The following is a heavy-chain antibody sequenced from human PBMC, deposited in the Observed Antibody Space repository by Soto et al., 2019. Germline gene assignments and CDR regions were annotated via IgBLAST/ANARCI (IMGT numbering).Heavy chain of an antibody. CDR1: GFSLSTSGVG. Sequence: SGPTLVNPTQTLTLTCTFSGFSLSTSGVGVGWFRQPPGKALEWLALIYWDDDKRYSPSLKSRLTITKDTSKNQVVLTMTNMDPVDTATYYCAHQDSSGYYFNYFDYWGQGTLVTVSS. J-gene: IGHJ4*02. CDR3: AHQDSSGYYFNYFDY. D-gene: IGHD3-22*01. CDR2: IYWDDDK. V-gene: IGHV2-5*02.